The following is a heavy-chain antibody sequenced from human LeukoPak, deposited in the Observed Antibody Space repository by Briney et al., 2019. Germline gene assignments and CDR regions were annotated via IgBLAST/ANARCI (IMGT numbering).Heavy chain of an antibody. CDR3: ARQEYSSSWYYFDY. CDR1: GYSFTSYW. CDR2: IYPGDSDT. D-gene: IGHD6-13*01. J-gene: IGHJ4*02. V-gene: IGHV5-51*01. Sequence: PGESLKISCKGSGYSFTSYWIGWVRQMPGKGLEWMGIIYPGDSDTRYSPSFQGQVTVSADKSISTAYLQWSSLKASDTAMYYCARQEYSSSWYYFDYWGQGTLVNLSS.